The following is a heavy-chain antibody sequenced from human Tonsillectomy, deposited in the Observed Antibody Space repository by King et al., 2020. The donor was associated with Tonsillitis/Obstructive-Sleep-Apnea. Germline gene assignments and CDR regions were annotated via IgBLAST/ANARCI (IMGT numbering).Heavy chain of an antibody. D-gene: IGHD3-22*01. V-gene: IGHV3-30*18. J-gene: IGHJ4*02. Sequence: QVQLVESGGGVVQPGRSLRLSCAASGFTFSSYGMHWVRQAPGKGLEWVAVISYDGSNEYHAESVKGRFTISRDNSKNTLYLQMHSLRAEDTAVYYCAKDSRSAYYYDSSGPEYWGQGTLVTVSS. CDR2: ISYDGSNE. CDR1: GFTFSSYG. CDR3: AKDSRSAYYYDSSGPEY.